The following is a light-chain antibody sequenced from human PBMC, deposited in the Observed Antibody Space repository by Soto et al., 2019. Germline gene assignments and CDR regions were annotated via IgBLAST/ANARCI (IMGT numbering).Light chain of an antibody. Sequence: QSALTQPPSASGSPGQSLTISCTGTSSDVGGYNYVSWYQQRPGKAPKLVIYEVTKRPSGVPDRFSGSKSGSTASLTVSGLQADDEAEYYCASYAGTKLFVFGSGTKV. J-gene: IGLJ1*01. V-gene: IGLV2-8*01. CDR3: ASYAGTKLFV. CDR2: EVT. CDR1: SSDVGGYNY.